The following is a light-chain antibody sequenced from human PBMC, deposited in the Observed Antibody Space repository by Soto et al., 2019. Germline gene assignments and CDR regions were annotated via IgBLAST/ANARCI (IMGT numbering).Light chain of an antibody. Sequence: DIQMTQSPASLSASVGDRVTITCRTSQSISTSLNWYQQKPGKAPKLLIYTTSSLPSGVPSRFSGSGSGTDFTLTVSSLQPEDFATYYCQQSDSTPHTFGQGTNLQIK. CDR3: QQSDSTPHT. V-gene: IGKV1-39*01. CDR1: QSISTS. CDR2: TTS. J-gene: IGKJ2*01.